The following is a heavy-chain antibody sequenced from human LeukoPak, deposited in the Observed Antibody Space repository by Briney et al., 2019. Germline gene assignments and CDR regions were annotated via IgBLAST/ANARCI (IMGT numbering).Heavy chain of an antibody. D-gene: IGHD1-14*01. CDR3: ARDLAGTTGY. CDR2: IIPILGIA. Sequence: SVKVSCKASGGTFSSYAISWVRQAPGQGLEWMGRIIPILGIANYAQKLQGRVTMTTDTSTSTAYMELRSLRSDDTAVYYCARDLAGTTGYWGQGTLVTVSS. CDR1: GGTFSSYA. V-gene: IGHV1-69*04. J-gene: IGHJ4*02.